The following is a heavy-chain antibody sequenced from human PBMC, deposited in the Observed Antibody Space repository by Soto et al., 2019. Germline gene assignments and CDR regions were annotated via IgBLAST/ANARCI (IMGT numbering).Heavy chain of an antibody. CDR3: SREGASVYYDILTGYLPVWTYFFDY. D-gene: IGHD3-9*01. V-gene: IGHV1-18*01. CDR2: INPNNGNT. Sequence: GASVKVSCKASGYTFTSYDINWVRQATGQGLEWMGWINPNNGNTNYAQKLQGRVTMTTNTSTSTAYIELRSLRSVDTAVYYCSREGASVYYDILTGYLPVWTYFFDYWGQGTLVTVSS. CDR1: GYTFTSYD. J-gene: IGHJ4*02.